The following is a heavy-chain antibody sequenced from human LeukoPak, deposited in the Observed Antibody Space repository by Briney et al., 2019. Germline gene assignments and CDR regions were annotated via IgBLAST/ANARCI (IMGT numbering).Heavy chain of an antibody. J-gene: IGHJ6*02. CDR3: AKGLTARPVGHYYGLDV. CDR1: GFTFNSYA. Sequence: GGSLRLSCAASGFTFNSYAISWVRQAPGKGLEWVSVISGSGGDTYHADSVKGRLTISRDISKNTLYLQMNSLRAEDTAVYYCAKGLTARPVGHYYGLDVWGQGTTVTVSS. CDR2: ISGSGGDT. D-gene: IGHD6-6*01. V-gene: IGHV3-23*01.